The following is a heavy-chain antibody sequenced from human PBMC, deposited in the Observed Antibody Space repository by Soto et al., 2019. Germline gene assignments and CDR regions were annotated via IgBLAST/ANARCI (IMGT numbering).Heavy chain of an antibody. CDR2: IYYSGST. CDR3: ARESRATVTTGDDAFDI. CDR1: GGSISSYY. V-gene: IGHV4-59*01. J-gene: IGHJ3*02. Sequence: SETLSLTCTVSGGSISSYYWSWIRQPPGKGLEWIGYIYYSGSTNYNPSLKSRVTISVDTSKNQFSLKLSSVTAADTAVYYCARESRATVTTGDDAFDIWGQGTMVTVSS. D-gene: IGHD4-17*01.